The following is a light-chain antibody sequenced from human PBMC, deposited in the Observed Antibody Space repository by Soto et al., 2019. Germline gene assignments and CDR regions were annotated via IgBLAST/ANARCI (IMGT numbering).Light chain of an antibody. CDR3: SSYTSSDTFV. J-gene: IGLJ1*01. Sequence: QSAPTQPASVSGSPGQSITISCTGTSSDVGGYNYVSWYQQHPGKAPKLIIYDVSNRPSGVPNRFSGTKSGNTASLTISGLQAEDEADYYCSSYTSSDTFVFATGTKLTVL. CDR2: DVS. V-gene: IGLV2-14*03. CDR1: SSDVGGYNY.